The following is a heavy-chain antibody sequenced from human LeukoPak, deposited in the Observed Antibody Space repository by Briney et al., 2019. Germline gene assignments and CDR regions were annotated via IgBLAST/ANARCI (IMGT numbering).Heavy chain of an antibody. CDR1: GGSFSGYY. V-gene: IGHV4-34*01. CDR3: ARGGLWGYYGSGSYFDY. J-gene: IGHJ4*02. D-gene: IGHD3-10*01. Sequence: SETLSLTCAVYGGSFSGYYWSWIRQPPGKGLEWIGEINHSGSTNYNPSLKSRVTISVDTSKNQFSLKLSSVTAADTAVYYCARGGLWGYYGSGSYFDYWGQGTLVTVSS. CDR2: INHSGST.